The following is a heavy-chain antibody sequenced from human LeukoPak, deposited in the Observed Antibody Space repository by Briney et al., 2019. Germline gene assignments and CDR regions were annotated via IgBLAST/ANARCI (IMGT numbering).Heavy chain of an antibody. J-gene: IGHJ6*03. Sequence: SETLSLTCTVSGGSISSGGYYWGWIRQPPGKGLEWIGYIYHSGSTYYNPSLKSRVTISVDRSKNQFSLKLSSVTAADTAVYYCARVMHCSSTSCYPGDYMDVWGKGTTVTVSS. V-gene: IGHV4-30-2*01. CDR2: IYHSGST. CDR3: ARVMHCSSTSCYPGDYMDV. CDR1: GGSISSGGYY. D-gene: IGHD2-2*01.